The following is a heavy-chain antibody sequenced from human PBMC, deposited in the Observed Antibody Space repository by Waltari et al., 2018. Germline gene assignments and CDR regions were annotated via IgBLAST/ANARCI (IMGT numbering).Heavy chain of an antibody. CDR2: MYYSGST. CDR3: VRHARTTSGGKHFDH. Sequence: QLQLQESGPGLVKASETLSLTCTVSGDCISSSSYYWGWVRQPPGKGLEWIGNMYYSGSTYYNPSLKSRVTISGDTSKSQFSLKLSSVTAADTSMYYCVRHARTTSGGKHFDHWGQGMLVTVSP. J-gene: IGHJ4*02. CDR1: GDCISSSSYY. V-gene: IGHV4-39*01. D-gene: IGHD2-15*01.